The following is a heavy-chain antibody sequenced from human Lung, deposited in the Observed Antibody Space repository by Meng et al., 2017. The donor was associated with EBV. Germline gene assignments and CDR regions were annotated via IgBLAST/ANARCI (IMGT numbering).Heavy chain of an antibody. CDR1: GDSFSTQT. CDR2: LIAVFDKT. J-gene: IGHJ4*02. D-gene: IGHD1-14*01. CDR3: ARGRRNEPLFDY. V-gene: IGHV1-69*13. Sequence: VQLVMSGGEVKKPGSSVKVACKTSGDSFSTQTFSWVRQAPGQGLEWMGGLIAVFDKTKAAPRFQDRVTFTADESTSTAYMELSSLTFDDTAVYFCARGRRNEPLFDYWGQGTLVTVFS.